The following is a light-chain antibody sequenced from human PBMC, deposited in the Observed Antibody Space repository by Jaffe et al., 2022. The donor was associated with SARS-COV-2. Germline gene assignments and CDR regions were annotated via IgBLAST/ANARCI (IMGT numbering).Light chain of an antibody. CDR2: MAS. J-gene: IGKJ1*01. CDR3: QQYNSYPWT. Sequence: DIQMTQSPSTLSASVGDRVTITCRASQSIRSWLAWYQQKPGKAPKLLIYMASSLESGVPSRFSGSGSGTEFTLTISSLQPDDLATYYCQQYNSYPWTFGQGTKVEIK. V-gene: IGKV1-5*03. CDR1: QSIRSW.